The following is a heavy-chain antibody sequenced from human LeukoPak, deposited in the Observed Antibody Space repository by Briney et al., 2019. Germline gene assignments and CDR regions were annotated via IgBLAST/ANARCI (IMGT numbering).Heavy chain of an antibody. CDR3: ARAVREPYYYYYYGMDV. V-gene: IGHV6-1*01. Sequence: SQTLSLTCAISGDSVSSNSAAWNWIRQSPSRGLEWLGRTYYRSKWYNDYAVSVKSRITINPDTSKNQFSLQLNSVTPEDTAVYYCARAVREPYYYYYYGMDVWGQGTTVTVSS. J-gene: IGHJ6*02. CDR2: TYYRSKWYN. D-gene: IGHD1-14*01. CDR1: GDSVSSNSAA.